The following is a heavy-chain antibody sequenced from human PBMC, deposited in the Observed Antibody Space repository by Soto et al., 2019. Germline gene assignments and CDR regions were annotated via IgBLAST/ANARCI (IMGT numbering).Heavy chain of an antibody. CDR3: ARGSNHFDY. V-gene: IGHV3-74*01. CDR2: INSDGNST. D-gene: IGHD4-4*01. Sequence: EVQLVESGGGLVQPGGSLRLSCAASGFAFSPFWMHWVRQVPGKGPVWVSRINSDGNSTSYADSVKGRFTISRDNAKNTLYLQMNSLRAEDTAVYYCARGSNHFDYWGQGTLVTVSS. J-gene: IGHJ4*02. CDR1: GFAFSPFW.